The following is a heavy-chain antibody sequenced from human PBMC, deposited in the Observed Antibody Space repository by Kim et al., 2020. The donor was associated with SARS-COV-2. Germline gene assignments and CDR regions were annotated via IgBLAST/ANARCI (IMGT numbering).Heavy chain of an antibody. V-gene: IGHV3-11*01. Sequence: GGSLRLSCAASGFTFSDYYMAWIRQAPGKGLEWISYIISSSRTIYYADSVKGRFTISRDNAKNSLYLQMSSLRAEDTAVYFCARDRYAGNTDYWGQGTLV. CDR1: GFTFSDYY. J-gene: IGHJ4*02. CDR2: IISSSRTI. CDR3: ARDRYAGNTDY. D-gene: IGHD2-2*01.